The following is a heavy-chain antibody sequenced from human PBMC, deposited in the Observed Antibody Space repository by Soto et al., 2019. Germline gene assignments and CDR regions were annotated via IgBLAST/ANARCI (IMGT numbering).Heavy chain of an antibody. J-gene: IGHJ4*02. CDR3: ARGRYGDY. V-gene: IGHV1-18*01. Sequence: QVHLVQSGAEVKKPGASVKVSCQGSGYAFTTYGITWVRQAPGQGLEWMGWISAHNGNTNYAQKLQGRVTVTRATSTSTAYMELRSLRYDGTAVYYCARGRYGDYWGQGALVTVSS. CDR1: GYAFTTYG. CDR2: ISAHNGNT. D-gene: IGHD1-1*01.